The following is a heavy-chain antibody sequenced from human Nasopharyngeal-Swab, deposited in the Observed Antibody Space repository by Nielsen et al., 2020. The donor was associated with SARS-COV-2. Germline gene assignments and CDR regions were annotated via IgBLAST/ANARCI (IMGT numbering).Heavy chain of an antibody. V-gene: IGHV3-11*06. CDR2: SSSSSSYT. D-gene: IGHD3-3*01. Sequence: GGSLRLSCAASGFTFSDYYMYWIHQAPGKGLEWVSYSSSSSSYTNYADSVKGRFTVSRDNAKNSLYLQMNSLRAEDTAVYYCARDQGITIFGVGYGMDVWGQGTTVTVSS. CDR3: ARDQGITIFGVGYGMDV. CDR1: GFTFSDYY. J-gene: IGHJ6*02.